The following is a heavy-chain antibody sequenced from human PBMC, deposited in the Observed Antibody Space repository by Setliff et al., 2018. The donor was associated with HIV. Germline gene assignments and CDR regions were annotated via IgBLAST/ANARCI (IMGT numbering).Heavy chain of an antibody. V-gene: IGHV1-69*05. J-gene: IGHJ4*02. CDR1: GGTFSDFA. D-gene: IGHD2-15*01. CDR2: IIPMIGLA. CDR3: AREDGFCSGGSCYLDF. Sequence: SVKVSCKASGGTFSDFAISWVRQAPGQGLEWMGGIIPMIGLATYAQKFQGRVTITTDESTSTAYMELSSLTSEDTAMYYCAREDGFCSGGSCYLDFWGQGALVTVSS.